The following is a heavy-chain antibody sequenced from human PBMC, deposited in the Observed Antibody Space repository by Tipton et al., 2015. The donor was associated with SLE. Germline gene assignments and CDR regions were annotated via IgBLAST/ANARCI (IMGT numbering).Heavy chain of an antibody. CDR2: ISSSSTI. Sequence: GSLRLSCAASGFTFSDYYMNWVRQAPGKGLEWVSSISSSSTIYYADSVKGRFTISRDNAKNSLYLQMNSLRAEDTAVYYCARDLGVPRITMIVVVITKYFQHWGQGTLVTVSS. J-gene: IGHJ1*01. CDR3: ARDLGVPRITMIVVVITKYFQH. CDR1: GFTFSDYY. V-gene: IGHV3-69-1*02. D-gene: IGHD3-22*01.